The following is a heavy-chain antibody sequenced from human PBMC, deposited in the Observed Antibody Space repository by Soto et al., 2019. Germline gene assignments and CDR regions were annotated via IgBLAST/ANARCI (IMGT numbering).Heavy chain of an antibody. V-gene: IGHV1-69*13. CDR2: IIPIFGTA. Sequence: SVKVSCKASGGTFSSYAISWVRQAPGQGLEWMGGIIPIFGTANYAQKFQGRVTITADESTSTAYMELSSLRSEDTAVYYCARERVVADEANFDYWGQGTMVTVYS. D-gene: IGHD2-21*01. CDR1: GGTFSSYA. J-gene: IGHJ4*02. CDR3: ARERVVADEANFDY.